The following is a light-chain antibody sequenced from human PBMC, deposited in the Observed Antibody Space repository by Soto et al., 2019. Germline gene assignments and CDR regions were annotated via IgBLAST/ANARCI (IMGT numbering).Light chain of an antibody. J-gene: IGLJ3*02. CDR1: SSNIGAGYD. CDR3: QSYDSSLSGSV. Sequence: QSVLTQPPSVSGAPGQRVTISCTGSSSNIGAGYDVHWYQQLPGTAPKLLIYGNSNRPSGVPDRFSGSKSGTSASLAITGLQDEDEADYYCQSYDSSLSGSVFGGVTKVTVL. CDR2: GNS. V-gene: IGLV1-40*01.